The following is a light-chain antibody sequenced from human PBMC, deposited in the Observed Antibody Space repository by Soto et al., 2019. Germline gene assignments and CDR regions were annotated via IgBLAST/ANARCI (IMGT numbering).Light chain of an antibody. CDR3: QQYGSSPLT. J-gene: IGKJ4*01. CDR2: DAS. V-gene: IGKV3-20*01. Sequence: EIVMTQSPVTLSVSPGERATLSCRVSRSVRSTYLAWYQQKPGQAPRLLIYDASSRATGIPDRFSGSGSGTDFTLTISRLEPEDFAVYYCQQYGSSPLTFGGGTKVDIK. CDR1: RSVRSTY.